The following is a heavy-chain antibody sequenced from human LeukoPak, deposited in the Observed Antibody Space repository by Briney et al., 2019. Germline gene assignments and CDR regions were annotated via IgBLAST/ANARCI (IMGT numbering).Heavy chain of an antibody. V-gene: IGHV4-30-2*01. D-gene: IGHD3-9*01. Sequence: SETLSLTCTVSGGSISSGGYYWSWIRQPPGKGLEWIGYIYHSGSTYYNPSLKSRVTISVDRSKNQFSLKLSSVTAAGTAVYYCAREGNYDILTGLDAFDIWGQGTMVTVSS. CDR2: IYHSGST. CDR3: AREGNYDILTGLDAFDI. J-gene: IGHJ3*02. CDR1: GGSISSGGYY.